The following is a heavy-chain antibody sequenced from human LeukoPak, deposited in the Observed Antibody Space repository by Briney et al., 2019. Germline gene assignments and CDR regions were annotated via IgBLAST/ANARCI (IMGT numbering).Heavy chain of an antibody. CDR1: GYTFTSYG. V-gene: IGHV1-18*01. CDR2: ISAYNGNT. CDR3: ATSNPSYYDILTGYYTYYYGMDV. Sequence: ASVKDSCKASGYTFTSYGISWVRQAPGQGLEWMGWISAYNGNTNYAQKLQGRVTMTTDTSTSTAYMELRSLRSDDTAVYYCATSNPSYYDILTGYYTYYYGMDVWGQGTTVTVSS. J-gene: IGHJ6*02. D-gene: IGHD3-9*01.